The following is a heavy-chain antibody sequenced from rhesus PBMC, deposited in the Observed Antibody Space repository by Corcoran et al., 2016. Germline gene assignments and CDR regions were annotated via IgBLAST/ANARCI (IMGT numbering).Heavy chain of an antibody. V-gene: IGHV4-173*01. Sequence: QLPLQESGPGLVKPSETLSLTCAVSGGSISSNYWRWFRRPPGRGLEWIGRISGTGGSTEYNPALKSRGTISTDTSKNQFSLKLTSMTATDTAVYYCATAAGHYYYGLDSWGQGVVVTVSS. D-gene: IGHD6S26*01. CDR2: ISGTGGST. CDR3: ATAAGHYYYGLDS. J-gene: IGHJ6*01. CDR1: GGSISSNY.